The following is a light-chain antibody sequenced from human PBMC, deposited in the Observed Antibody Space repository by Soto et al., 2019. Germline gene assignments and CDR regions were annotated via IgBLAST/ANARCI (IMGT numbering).Light chain of an antibody. Sequence: QSALTQPASVSGSPGQSISISCTGGNSDDGSYNLVSWYLQHAGKAPKLMIYEGSKRPSGVSNRFSGSKSGNTASLTISGLQAEHEADYYCCSYAGSSTHVVFGGGTKVTVL. V-gene: IGLV2-23*01. CDR2: EGS. CDR3: CSYAGSSTHVV. CDR1: NSDDGSYNL. J-gene: IGLJ2*01.